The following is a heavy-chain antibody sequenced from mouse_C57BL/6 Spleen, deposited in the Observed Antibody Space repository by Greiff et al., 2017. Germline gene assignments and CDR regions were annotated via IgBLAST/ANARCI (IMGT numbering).Heavy chain of an antibody. D-gene: IGHD2-2*01. Sequence: VQLQQSGPELVKPGASVKISCKASGYSFTGYYMNWVKQSPEKSLEWIGEINPSTGGTTYNQKFKAKATLTVDKSSSTAYMQLKSLTSEDSAVYYCARSGGYDYYAIDYWGQGTSVTVSS. J-gene: IGHJ4*01. CDR2: INPSTGGT. CDR3: ARSGGYDYYAIDY. V-gene: IGHV1-42*01. CDR1: GYSFTGYY.